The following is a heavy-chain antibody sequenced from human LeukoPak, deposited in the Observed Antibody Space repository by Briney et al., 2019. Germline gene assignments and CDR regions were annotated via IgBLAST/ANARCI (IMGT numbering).Heavy chain of an antibody. CDR3: ASSLNHSYCGGDCYLI. V-gene: IGHV1-69*04. CDR1: GGTFSSYA. CDR2: IIPIFGIA. J-gene: IGHJ4*02. D-gene: IGHD2-21*02. Sequence: SVKVSCKASGGTFSSYAISWVRQAPGQGLEWMRRIIPIFGIANYAQKFQSRVTITADKSTSTAYMELSSLRSEDTAVYYCASSLNHSYCGGDCYLIWGQGTLVTVSS.